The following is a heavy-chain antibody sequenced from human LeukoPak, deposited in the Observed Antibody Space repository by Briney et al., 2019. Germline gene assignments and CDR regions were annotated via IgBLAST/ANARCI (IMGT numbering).Heavy chain of an antibody. CDR1: GGSVNDYY. CDR2: IYNGGST. V-gene: IGHV4-59*02. Sequence: SETLSLNCAVSGGSVNDYYWNWIRQPPREVLEWLGYIYNGGSTSYNPSLKSRVTISVDTSKNQLSLQLSSVTAADTAVYYCAREGGGPTEDYWGQGTLVTVSS. J-gene: IGHJ4*02. D-gene: IGHD3-16*01. CDR3: AREGGGPTEDY.